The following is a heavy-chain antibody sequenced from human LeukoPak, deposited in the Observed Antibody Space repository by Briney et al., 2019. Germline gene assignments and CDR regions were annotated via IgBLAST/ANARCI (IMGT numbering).Heavy chain of an antibody. J-gene: IGHJ5*02. CDR1: GGSISSYY. Sequence: SETLSLTCTVSGGSISSYYWSWIRQPPGKGLEWIGHIYYSGSTNYNPSLKSRVTISIDTSKSQFSLRLSSVTAADTAVYYCARDGYSSNWLPNWFDPWGQGTLVTVSS. D-gene: IGHD6-13*01. CDR2: IYYSGST. V-gene: IGHV4-59*12. CDR3: ARDGYSSNWLPNWFDP.